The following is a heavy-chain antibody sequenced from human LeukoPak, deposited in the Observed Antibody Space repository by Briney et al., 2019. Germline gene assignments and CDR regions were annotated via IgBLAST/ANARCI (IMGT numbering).Heavy chain of an antibody. V-gene: IGHV3-74*01. CDR2: LNADGSYT. CDR3: ARVRGAVAGRGALAY. CDR1: GFSFSDYW. Sequence: GGSLRLSCAASGFSFSDYWMHWVRQTPGKGLVWVSRLNADGSYTNYADSVKGRFTISRDNAKNTLYLHLDNVRAEDTAVYYCARVRGAVAGRGALAYWGQGTLVTVSS. J-gene: IGHJ4*02. D-gene: IGHD6-19*01.